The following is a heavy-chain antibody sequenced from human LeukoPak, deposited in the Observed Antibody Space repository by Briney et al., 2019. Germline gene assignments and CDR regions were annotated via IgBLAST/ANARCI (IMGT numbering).Heavy chain of an antibody. CDR2: IRISGRST. CDR1: GFTFSSYA. V-gene: IGHV3-23*01. Sequence: GGSLRLSCAASGFTFSSYAMSWVRQAPGKGLEWVSTIRISGRSTYYVDSVKGRFTISRDDSKNTLYLQMDGLRAEDTAVYYCAKRGASMITSGGVIAGDYFDDWGQGALVAVSS. D-gene: IGHD3-16*02. CDR3: AKRGASMITSGGVIAGDYFDD. J-gene: IGHJ4*02.